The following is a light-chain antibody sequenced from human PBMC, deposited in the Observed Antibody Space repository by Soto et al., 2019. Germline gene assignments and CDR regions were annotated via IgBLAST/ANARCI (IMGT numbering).Light chain of an antibody. V-gene: IGKV3D-15*03. J-gene: IGKJ1*01. CDR1: QSVSSN. CDR3: QQYNNWPKT. Sequence: EIVMTQSPATLSVSPGERATLSCRVSQSVSSNLAWYQQKPGQAPRLLIYGASIRATGIPARFSGSGSGTEFTLTISILQSEDFAVYYCQQYNNWPKTFGQGTKVEIK. CDR2: GAS.